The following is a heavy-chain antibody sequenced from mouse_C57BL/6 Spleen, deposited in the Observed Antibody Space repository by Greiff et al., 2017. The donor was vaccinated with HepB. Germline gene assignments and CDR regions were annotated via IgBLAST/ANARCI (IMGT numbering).Heavy chain of an antibody. CDR3: ARSGYDYDVPFAY. V-gene: IGHV1-82*01. J-gene: IGHJ3*01. Sequence: QVQLQQSGPELVKPGASVKISCKASGYAFSSSWMNWVKQRPGKGLEWIGRIYPGDGDTNYNGKLKGKATLTADKSSSTAYMQLSSLTSEDSAVYFCARSGYDYDVPFAYWGQGTLVTVSA. CDR1: GYAFSSSW. D-gene: IGHD2-4*01. CDR2: IYPGDGDT.